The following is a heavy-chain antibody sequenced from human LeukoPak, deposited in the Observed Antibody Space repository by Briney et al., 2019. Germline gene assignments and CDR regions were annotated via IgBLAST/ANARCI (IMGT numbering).Heavy chain of an antibody. V-gene: IGHV4-34*01. Sequence: SETLSLTCAVYGGSFSGYYWSWIRQPPGKGQEWIGEINHSGSTNYNPSLKSRVTISVDTSKNQFSLKLSSVTAADTAFYYCASQGHHGKIVGTTLSYFYMDVWGKGTTVTVSS. CDR3: ASQGHHGKIVGTTLSYFYMDV. D-gene: IGHD1-26*01. CDR1: GGSFSGYY. J-gene: IGHJ6*03. CDR2: INHSGST.